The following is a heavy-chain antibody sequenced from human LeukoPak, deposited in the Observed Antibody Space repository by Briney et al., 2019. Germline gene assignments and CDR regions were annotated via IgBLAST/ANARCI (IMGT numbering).Heavy chain of an antibody. CDR1: GYHFTRNW. D-gene: IGHD1-26*01. CDR3: AICPHSCSYSWYFDN. V-gene: IGHV5-51*01. J-gene: IGHJ4*02. Sequence: GESLKISCKASGYHFTRNWIAWLRHVPGQGLEWMGFIFPGDSDTRYNPSFQGHVTISADKSETTAVLQWASLRASDTAIYYCAICPHSCSYSWYFDNWGQGTQVIVST. CDR2: IFPGDSDT.